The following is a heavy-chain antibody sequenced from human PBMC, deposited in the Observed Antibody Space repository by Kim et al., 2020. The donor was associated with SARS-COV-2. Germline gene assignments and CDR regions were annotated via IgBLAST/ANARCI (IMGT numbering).Heavy chain of an antibody. CDR3: TTALLFGGGYENPDY. V-gene: IGHV3-15*01. D-gene: IGHD5-12*01. CDR2: IKSKTDGGTT. J-gene: IGHJ4*02. Sequence: GGSLRLSCAASGFTFSNAWMSWVRQAPGKGLEWVGRIKSKTDGGTTDYAAPVKGRFTISRDDSKNTLYLQMNSLKTEDTAVYYCTTALLFGGGYENPDYWGQETLVTVSS. CDR1: GFTFSNAW.